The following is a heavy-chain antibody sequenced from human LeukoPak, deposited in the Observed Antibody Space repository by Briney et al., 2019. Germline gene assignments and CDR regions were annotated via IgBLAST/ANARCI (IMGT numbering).Heavy chain of an antibody. CDR2: ISAYNCNT. J-gene: IGHJ5*02. V-gene: IGHV1-18*01. Sequence: RASVKVSCKASVYTFTSYGIIWVRQAPGQGLGGMVWISAYNCNTNYAQKLQGRVTITADKSTSTAYLELSRLRSDDTAVYYCARYDDYGGNVFDPWGQRTLVSVSS. D-gene: IGHD4-23*01. CDR3: ARYDDYGGNVFDP. CDR1: VYTFTSYG.